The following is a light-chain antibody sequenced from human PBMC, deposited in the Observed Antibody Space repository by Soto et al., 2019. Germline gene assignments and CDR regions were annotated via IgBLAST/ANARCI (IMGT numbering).Light chain of an antibody. CDR2: EVN. CDR3: SSFAISDTLL. V-gene: IGLV2-8*01. Sequence: QSALTPPPSASGSPGQSVTISCTGTSSDVGGYNYVSWYQQHPGKAPKLVIFEVNKRRSGVPDRFSGSKSGNTASLTVSGLQADDEADYYCSSFAISDTLLFGGGTKVTVL. CDR1: SSDVGGYNY. J-gene: IGLJ2*01.